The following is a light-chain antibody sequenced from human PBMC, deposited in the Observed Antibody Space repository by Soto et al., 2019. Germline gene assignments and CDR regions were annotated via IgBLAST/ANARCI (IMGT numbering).Light chain of an antibody. Sequence: ETVLTQSPGPQSSSPGQSATLSCRASQSVSSSSLAWYQQKRGQAPRLLIHDASSRATGIPDRFSGSGSGTDFTLTISSLQPEDFATYYCQQLNSYPPTFGQGTKVDI. V-gene: IGKV3-20*01. CDR3: QQLNSYPPT. J-gene: IGKJ1*01. CDR2: DAS. CDR1: QSVSSSS.